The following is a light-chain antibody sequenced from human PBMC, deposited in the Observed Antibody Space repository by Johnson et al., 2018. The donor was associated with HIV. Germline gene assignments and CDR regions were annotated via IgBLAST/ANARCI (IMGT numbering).Light chain of an antibody. CDR3: GSWDSSLSAHYV. CDR1: SSNIGNNY. CDR2: EKN. Sequence: QSVLTQPPSVSAAPGQTVTISCSGSSSNIGNNYVSWYQPLPGTAPKLLIYEKNKRPSGIPDRFSASKSGPSATLGITALQPGDAADYYCGSWDSSLSAHYVFGTGTKVTVL. V-gene: IGLV1-51*02. J-gene: IGLJ1*01.